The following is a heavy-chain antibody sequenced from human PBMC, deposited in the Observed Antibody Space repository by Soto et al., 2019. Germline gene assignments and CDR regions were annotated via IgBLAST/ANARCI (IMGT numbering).Heavy chain of an antibody. J-gene: IGHJ4*02. Sequence: GGSLRLSCAPSGFTFSSYAMHWARQAPGTGLEWLAVVTFDGTSTYYADPVKGRFPISRDNPKNTLYLQMNSLITEDTAVYSWASPPPNSPPFRITSSRPLGYGGQETRVTVSS. CDR2: VTFDGTST. V-gene: IGHV3-30-3*01. CDR1: GFTFSSYA. CDR3: ASPPPNSPPFRITSSRPLGY. D-gene: IGHD2-15*01.